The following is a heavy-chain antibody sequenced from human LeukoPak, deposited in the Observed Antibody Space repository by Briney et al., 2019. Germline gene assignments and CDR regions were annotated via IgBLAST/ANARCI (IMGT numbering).Heavy chain of an antibody. CDR1: GYSFPSYG. D-gene: IGHD3-10*01. J-gene: IGHJ4*02. Sequence: GASVTVSCTASGYSFPSYGISWVRQAPGQGPEWMGWISPYNDNTNYAQKLQGRATLTTDTSTSTAYMELRSLRSDDTAVYYCARHFYGSGTYYHFDYWGQGTLVTVSS. V-gene: IGHV1-18*01. CDR3: ARHFYGSGTYYHFDY. CDR2: ISPYNDNT.